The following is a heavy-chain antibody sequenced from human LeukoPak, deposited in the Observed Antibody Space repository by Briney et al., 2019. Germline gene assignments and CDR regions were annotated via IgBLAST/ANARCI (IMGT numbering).Heavy chain of an antibody. D-gene: IGHD6-13*01. CDR2: IKSKTDGGTT. J-gene: IGHJ3*02. Sequence: GSMRLSCAASGFNFSNAWMSWVRQAPGKGLGGVGRIKSKTDGGTTDSDAPGQGSLTLSRDDSTNTLYLQMNSLKTEDTAVYYCTTDRSSSWDGDAFETWGQGTTVTVSP. V-gene: IGHV3-15*01. CDR1: GFNFSNAW. CDR3: TTDRSSSWDGDAFET.